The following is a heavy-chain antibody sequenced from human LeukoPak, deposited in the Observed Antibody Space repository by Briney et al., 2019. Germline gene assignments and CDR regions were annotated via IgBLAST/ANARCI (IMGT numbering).Heavy chain of an antibody. J-gene: IGHJ6*02. D-gene: IGHD3-10*01. V-gene: IGHV4-4*09. Sequence: PSETLSLTCTVSNGSISSYYWSWVRQPPGKGLEWIGYILTSGTTNYNPSLKSRLTISVDTSKNQFTLKLSSVTAADTAVYYCARVTVTMVRGVIGLDYGMDVWGQGTTVTVSS. CDR3: ARVTVTMVRGVIGLDYGMDV. CDR1: NGSISSYY. CDR2: ILTSGTT.